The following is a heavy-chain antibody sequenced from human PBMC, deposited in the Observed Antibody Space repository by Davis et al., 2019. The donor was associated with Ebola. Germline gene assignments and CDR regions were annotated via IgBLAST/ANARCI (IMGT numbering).Heavy chain of an antibody. CDR3: ARQISGFGRYNWFDP. J-gene: IGHJ5*02. D-gene: IGHD3-10*01. Sequence: MPSETLSLTCAVSGGTMTGYYWNWLRQPPGNGLEWIAYIYYSGSTSYNPSLKSRVTMSIDTSRNSFSLSLTSVTAADTAVYYCARQISGFGRYNWFDPWGQGTLVTVSS. CDR1: GGTMTGYY. V-gene: IGHV4-59*08. CDR2: IYYSGST.